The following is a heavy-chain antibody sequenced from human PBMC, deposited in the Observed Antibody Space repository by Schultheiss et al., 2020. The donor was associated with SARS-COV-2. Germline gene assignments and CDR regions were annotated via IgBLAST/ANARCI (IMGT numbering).Heavy chain of an antibody. CDR3: ARSNRAAAVNWFDP. D-gene: IGHD6-13*01. Sequence: SETLSLTCAVYGGSFSGYYWSWIRQPAGKGLEWIGRIYTSGSTNYNPSLKSRVTISVDTSKNQFSLKLSSVTAADTAVYYCARSNRAAAVNWFDPWGQGTLVTVSS. CDR2: IYTSGST. V-gene: IGHV4-59*10. CDR1: GGSFSGYY. J-gene: IGHJ5*02.